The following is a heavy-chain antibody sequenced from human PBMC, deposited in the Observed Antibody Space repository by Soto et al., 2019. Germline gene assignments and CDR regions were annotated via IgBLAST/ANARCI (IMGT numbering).Heavy chain of an antibody. D-gene: IGHD6-13*01. Sequence: SETLSLTCTVSGGSISSYYWSWIRQPPGKGLEWIGYIYYSGSTNYNPSLKSRVTISVDTSKNQFSLKLSSVTAADTAVYYCARDGSSWSYFDYWGQGALVTVSS. CDR3: ARDGSSWSYFDY. V-gene: IGHV4-59*01. CDR1: GGSISSYY. CDR2: IYYSGST. J-gene: IGHJ4*02.